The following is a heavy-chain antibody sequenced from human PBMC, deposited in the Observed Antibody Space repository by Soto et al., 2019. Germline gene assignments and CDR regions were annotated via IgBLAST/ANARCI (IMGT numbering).Heavy chain of an antibody. D-gene: IGHD4-17*01. J-gene: IGHJ4*02. V-gene: IGHV1-69*13. CDR3: ARDSDPTVTSLGFDY. CDR2: IIPIFGTA. CDR1: GGTFSSYA. Sequence: SVKVSCKASGGTFSSYAISWVRQAPGQGLEWMGGIIPIFGTANYAQKFQGRVTITADESTSTAYMELSSLRSEDTAVYYCARDSDPTVTSLGFDYWGQGTLVTVSS.